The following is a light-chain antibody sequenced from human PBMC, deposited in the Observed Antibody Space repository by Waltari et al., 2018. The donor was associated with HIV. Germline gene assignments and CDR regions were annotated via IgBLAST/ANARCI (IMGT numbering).Light chain of an antibody. J-gene: IGLJ7*01. V-gene: IGLV3-21*02. CDR3: HVWNSTSDLGV. CDR1: NIGSKS. Sequence: SSVLTQPPSVSVAPGQTARIPCGGPNIGSKSVHWYQQRPGQAPVLVVYDDRVRPSGIPDRFFGSNSGNTATLTISRVEAGDEADYYCHVWNSTSDLGVFGGGTQLTVL. CDR2: DDR.